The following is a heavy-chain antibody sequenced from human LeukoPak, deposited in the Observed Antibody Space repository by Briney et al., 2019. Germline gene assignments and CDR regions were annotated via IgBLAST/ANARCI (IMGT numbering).Heavy chain of an antibody. CDR1: GYSISSGYY. D-gene: IGHD3-9*01. CDR3: ARDFKPPGYDILTGSHSPYYYYMDV. J-gene: IGHJ6*03. V-gene: IGHV4-38-2*02. CDR2: IYHSGST. Sequence: PSGTLSLTCTVSGYSISSGYYWGWIRQPPGKGLEWIGSIYHSGSTNYNPSLKSRVTMSVDTSKNQFSLKLSSVTAADTAVYYCARDFKPPGYDILTGSHSPYYYYMDVWGKGTTVTISS.